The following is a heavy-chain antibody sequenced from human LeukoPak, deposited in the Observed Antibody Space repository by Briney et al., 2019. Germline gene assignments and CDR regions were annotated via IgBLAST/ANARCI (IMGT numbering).Heavy chain of an antibody. CDR2: ISDYNGST. D-gene: IGHD2-2*01. Sequence: ASVKVSCKASGYIFSNYGTSWVRQAPGQGLEWMGWISDYNGSTDYAQKFRGRVTMTTDPSTDPSTSTAYMELRSLRSDDTAVYYCARDTWRCSSTSCYPIDYWGQGTLVTVSS. CDR3: ARDTWRCSSTSCYPIDY. V-gene: IGHV1-18*01. J-gene: IGHJ4*02. CDR1: GYIFSNYG.